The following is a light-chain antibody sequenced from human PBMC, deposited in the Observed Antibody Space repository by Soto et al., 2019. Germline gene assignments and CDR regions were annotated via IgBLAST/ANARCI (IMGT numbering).Light chain of an antibody. CDR3: AAWDDSLNAL. Sequence: QSALAQPPSSSGTPGQRITISCSGSISNIGDNPVNWYQQLPGAAPKLLIYINDQRPSGVPDRFSGSKSGTSASLAISGLQPEDEADYYCAAWDDSLNALFGTGTKVTVL. CDR2: IND. J-gene: IGLJ1*01. V-gene: IGLV1-44*01. CDR1: ISNIGDNP.